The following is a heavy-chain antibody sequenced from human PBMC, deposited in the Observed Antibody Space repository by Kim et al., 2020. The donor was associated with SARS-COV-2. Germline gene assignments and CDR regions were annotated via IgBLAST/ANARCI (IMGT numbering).Heavy chain of an antibody. V-gene: IGHV3-48*01. Sequence: IYNADAEKGRVIISRENAENSLYLQMNSLRVEDTAVYYCARDYRYAFDIWGQGTLVTVSS. CDR3: ARDYRYAFDI. J-gene: IGHJ3*02. D-gene: IGHD3-16*02. CDR2: I.